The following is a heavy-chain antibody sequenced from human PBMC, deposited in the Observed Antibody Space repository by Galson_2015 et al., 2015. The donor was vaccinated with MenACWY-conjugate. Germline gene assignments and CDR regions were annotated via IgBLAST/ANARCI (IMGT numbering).Heavy chain of an antibody. CDR2: ITVDATNT. CDR3: ARDGGGGTPFDC. V-gene: IGHV3-74*03. J-gene: IGHJ4*02. CDR1: GFTIGRYW. Sequence: SLRLSCAASGFTIGRYWIHWVRQVPGKGPVWISCITVDATNTEFADSVKGRFALPRDNARNTVYLQMNSLTAEDTAVYYCARDGGGGTPFDCRGQGTLVTVSS. D-gene: IGHD1-26*01.